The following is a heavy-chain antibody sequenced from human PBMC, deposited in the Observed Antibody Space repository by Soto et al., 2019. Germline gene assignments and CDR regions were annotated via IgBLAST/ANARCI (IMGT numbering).Heavy chain of an antibody. Sequence: SETLSLTCTVSGGSISSSSYYCGWIRQPPGKGLEWIGSIYYSGSTYYNPSLKSRVTISVDTSKNQFSLKLSSVTAADTAVYYCATLTCSGGSCYSLHYYYGMDVWGQGTTVTVSS. V-gene: IGHV4-39*01. CDR2: IYYSGST. J-gene: IGHJ6*02. CDR1: GGSISSSSYY. D-gene: IGHD2-15*01. CDR3: ATLTCSGGSCYSLHYYYGMDV.